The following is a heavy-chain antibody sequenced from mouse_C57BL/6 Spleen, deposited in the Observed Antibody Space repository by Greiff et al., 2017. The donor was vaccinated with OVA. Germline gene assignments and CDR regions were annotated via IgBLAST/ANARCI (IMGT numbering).Heavy chain of an antibody. Sequence: EVQRVESGGGLVQPKGSLKLSCAASGFSFNTYAMNWVRQAPGKGLEWVARIRSKSNNYATYYADSVKDRFTISRDDSESMLYLQMNNLKTEDTAMYYCVRHNTVVATGNAMDYWGQGTSVTVSS. CDR2: IRSKSNNYAT. D-gene: IGHD1-1*01. V-gene: IGHV10-1*01. CDR1: GFSFNTYA. CDR3: VRHNTVVATGNAMDY. J-gene: IGHJ4*01.